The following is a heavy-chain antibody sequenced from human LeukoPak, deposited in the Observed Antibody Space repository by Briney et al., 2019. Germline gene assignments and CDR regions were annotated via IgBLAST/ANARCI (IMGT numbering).Heavy chain of an antibody. D-gene: IGHD5-18*01. CDR2: LYTGGNT. V-gene: IGHV3-66*01. Sequence: GGSLRLSCAASGFTVSSYYMSWVRQAPQKGLEWVSVLYTGGNTYYADSVKGRFTISRDNSKNTLYLQMNSLRAEDTAVYFCARVGRGDIYGYGDYWGQGTLVTVSS. J-gene: IGHJ4*02. CDR1: GFTVSSYY. CDR3: ARVGRGDIYGYGDY.